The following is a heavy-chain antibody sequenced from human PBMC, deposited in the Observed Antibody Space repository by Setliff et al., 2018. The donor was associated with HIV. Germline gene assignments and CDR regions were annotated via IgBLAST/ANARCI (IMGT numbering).Heavy chain of an antibody. V-gene: IGHV1-2*02. Sequence: ASVKVSCKTSGYTFTDYYMHWVRQAPGQGLEWMGWINPNSGGAKYAQKFQGRVTMTRDTSIATVYMELSRLRSEDTAVYYCASSEGRWSSVSCYVSHYYYIDVWGKGTTVTVSS. D-gene: IGHD2-2*01. CDR2: INPNSGGA. CDR1: GYTFTDYY. J-gene: IGHJ6*03. CDR3: ASSEGRWSSVSCYVSHYYYIDV.